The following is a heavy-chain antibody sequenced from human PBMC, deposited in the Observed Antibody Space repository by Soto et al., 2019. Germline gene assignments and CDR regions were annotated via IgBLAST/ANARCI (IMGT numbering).Heavy chain of an antibody. D-gene: IGHD3-22*01. J-gene: IGHJ5*02. Sequence: PGVSRRLSWAASGFTFSSYGMHWVRQAPGKGLEWVAVIWYDGSNKYYADSVKGRFTISRANSKNTLYLQMHSLRAEDTAVYYCARDPLNTYYYDSSGYHNWFDTWGQGTQVAVAS. CDR2: IWYDGSNK. CDR3: ARDPLNTYYYDSSGYHNWFDT. V-gene: IGHV3-33*01. CDR1: GFTFSSYG.